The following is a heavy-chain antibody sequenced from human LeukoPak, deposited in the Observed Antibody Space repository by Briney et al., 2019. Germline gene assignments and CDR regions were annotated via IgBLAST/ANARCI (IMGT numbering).Heavy chain of an antibody. CDR1: GFTFSTYD. V-gene: IGHV3-30*02. Sequence: GGSLRLSCAASGFTFSTYDMHWVRQAPGKGLGWVAFMRYDGSNKYYADSVKGRFTISRDNSKNTLYLQMNSLRAEDTAVYYCAKSAGYYLDYWGQGTLVTVSS. J-gene: IGHJ4*02. CDR2: MRYDGSNK. D-gene: IGHD3-22*01. CDR3: AKSAGYYLDY.